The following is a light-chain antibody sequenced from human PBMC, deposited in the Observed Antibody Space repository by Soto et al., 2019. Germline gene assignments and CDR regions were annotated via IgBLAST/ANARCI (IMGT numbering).Light chain of an antibody. CDR1: QSASSSY. CDR3: HHYGRSPGT. J-gene: IGKJ1*01. V-gene: IGKV3-20*01. CDR2: GAS. Sequence: DIVLTQSPGTLSLSPGERATLSCRASQSASSSYLAWYQQKPGQAPRLLIYGASSRATGIPDRFSGSGSGTDFTLTISRLQPEDFAVYYCHHYGRSPGTFGQGTKVDIK.